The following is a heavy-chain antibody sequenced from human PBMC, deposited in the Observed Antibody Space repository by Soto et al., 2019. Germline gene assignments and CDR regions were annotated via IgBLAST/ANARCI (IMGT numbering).Heavy chain of an antibody. J-gene: IGHJ4*02. CDR2: IIPIFGTA. CDR3: ARVEVDSSSSWDY. CDR1: GGTFSSYA. V-gene: IGHV1-69*13. D-gene: IGHD6-6*01. Sequence: SVKVSCKASGGTFSSYAISWVRQAPGQGLEWMGGIIPIFGTANYAQKFQGRVTITADGSTSTAYMELSSLRSEDTAVYYCARVEVDSSSSWDYWGQGTLVTVSS.